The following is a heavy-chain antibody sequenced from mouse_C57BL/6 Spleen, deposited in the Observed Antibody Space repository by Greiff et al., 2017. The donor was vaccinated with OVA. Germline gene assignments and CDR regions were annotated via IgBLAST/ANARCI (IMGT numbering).Heavy chain of an antibody. CDR3: ARHEGSLYGHYAMDY. CDR1: GYTFTEYT. CDR2: FYPGSGSI. Sequence: QVHVKQSGAELVKPGASVKLSCKASGYTFTEYTIHWVKQRSGQGLEWIGWFYPGSGSIKDNEKFKDKATLTADKSSSTVYMELSRLTSEDSAVYFCARHEGSLYGHYAMDYWGQGTSVTVSS. V-gene: IGHV1-62-2*01. D-gene: IGHD1-1*02. J-gene: IGHJ4*01.